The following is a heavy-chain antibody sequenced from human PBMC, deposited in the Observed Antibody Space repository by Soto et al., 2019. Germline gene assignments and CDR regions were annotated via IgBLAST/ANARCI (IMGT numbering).Heavy chain of an antibody. Sequence: QVQLVQSGAEVKKPGASVKVSCKASGYTFTGYYMHWVRQAPGQGLEWMGWINPNSGGTNYAQKFQGWVTMTRETSISTAYMELSRLRSDDTAVYYCARDLGAAAKYYFDYWGQGTLVTVSS. V-gene: IGHV1-2*04. CDR2: INPNSGGT. CDR3: ARDLGAAAKYYFDY. J-gene: IGHJ4*02. D-gene: IGHD6-13*01. CDR1: GYTFTGYY.